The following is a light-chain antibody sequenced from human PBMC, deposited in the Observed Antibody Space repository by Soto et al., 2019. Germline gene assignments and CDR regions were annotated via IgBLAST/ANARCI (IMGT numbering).Light chain of an antibody. CDR1: SSDVGFYNY. CDR3: SSYTTSSTLL. J-gene: IGLJ1*01. Sequence: QSVLTQPASVSGSPGQSITISCTGTSSDVGFYNYVSWYQQHPGKTPKLMIYEVNNRPSGVSKRFSGSKSGNTASLTISGLQAEDEADYYCSSYTTSSTLLFGTGTKVTVL. V-gene: IGLV2-14*01. CDR2: EVN.